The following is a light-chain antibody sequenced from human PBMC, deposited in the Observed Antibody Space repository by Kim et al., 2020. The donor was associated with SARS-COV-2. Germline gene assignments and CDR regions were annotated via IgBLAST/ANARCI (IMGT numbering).Light chain of an antibody. CDR1: STNIGAGYD. CDR2: GNS. V-gene: IGLV1-40*01. CDR3: QSYDSSLSAVV. Sequence: QRVTISCTGSSTNIGAGYDVHWYQQLPGTAPKLLIYGNSNRPSGVPDRFSGSKSGTSASLAITGLQAEDEADYYCQSYDSSLSAVVFGGGTQLTVL. J-gene: IGLJ2*01.